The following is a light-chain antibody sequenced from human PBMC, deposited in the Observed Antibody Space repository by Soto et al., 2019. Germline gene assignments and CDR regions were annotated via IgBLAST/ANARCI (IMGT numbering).Light chain of an antibody. J-gene: IGKJ2*01. CDR3: QQTYTTPQT. CDR2: AAS. CDR1: QSISDY. Sequence: DIQMTQSPSSLSASVGDRVTITCRASQSISDYLNWYQQKVGKAPKLLIYAASTLQSGVPSRFSGIGSGTDFTLTINSLQPEDFATYYCQQTYTTPQTFGQGTKLEIK. V-gene: IGKV1-39*01.